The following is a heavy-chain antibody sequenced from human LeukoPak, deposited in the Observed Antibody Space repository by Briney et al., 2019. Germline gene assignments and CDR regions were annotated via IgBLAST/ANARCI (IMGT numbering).Heavy chain of an antibody. V-gene: IGHV4-59*01. CDR2: IYYSGST. D-gene: IGHD2-15*01. CDR1: GGSLSSYY. J-gene: IGHJ6*03. Sequence: SETLSLTCTVSGGSLSSYYWSWIRQPPGKGLEWIGYIYYSGSTNYNPSLKSRVTISVDTSKNQFSLKLSSVTAADTAVYYCARGRRDCSGGSCYSAYYYYYYMDVWGKGTTVTVSS. CDR3: ARGRRDCSGGSCYSAYYYYYYMDV.